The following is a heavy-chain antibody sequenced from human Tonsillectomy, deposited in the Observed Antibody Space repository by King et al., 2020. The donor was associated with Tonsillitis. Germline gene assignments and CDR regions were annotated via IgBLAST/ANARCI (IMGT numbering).Heavy chain of an antibody. CDR1: GFTFSSYW. V-gene: IGHV3-7*01. CDR2: IKQDGSEK. Sequence: QLVQSGGGLVQTGGSLRLSCAASGFTFSSYWMSWVRQAPGKGLEWVANIKQDGSEKYSVDSVKGGFTISRDNAKNSLYLQMNSLRAEDTAMYFCARDGSGLYWYFYLWGRGALVTVSS. D-gene: IGHD3-10*01. CDR3: ARDGSGLYWYFYL. J-gene: IGHJ2*01.